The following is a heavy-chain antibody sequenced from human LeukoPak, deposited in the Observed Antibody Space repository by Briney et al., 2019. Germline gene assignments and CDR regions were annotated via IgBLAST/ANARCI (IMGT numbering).Heavy chain of an antibody. V-gene: IGHV3-48*04. CDR3: ASPSGMGWFDP. Sequence: GGSLRLSCAASGFTFSSYAMSWVRQAPGKGLEWVSYISSSGSTIYYADSVKGRFTISRDNAKNSLYLQMNSLRAEDTAVYYCASPSGMGWFDPWGQGTLVTVSS. D-gene: IGHD2-8*01. CDR1: GFTFSSYA. CDR2: ISSSGSTI. J-gene: IGHJ5*02.